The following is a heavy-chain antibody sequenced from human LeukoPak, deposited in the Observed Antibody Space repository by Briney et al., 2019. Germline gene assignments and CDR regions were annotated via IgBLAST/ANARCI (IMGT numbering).Heavy chain of an antibody. CDR2: IYYSGST. CDR1: GGSISSGGYS. J-gene: IGHJ4*02. D-gene: IGHD3-22*01. Sequence: PSQTLSLTCTVSGGSISSGGYSWGWIRQHPGKGLEWIGYIYYSGSTYYNPSLKSRVTISVDTSKNQFSLKPSSVTAADTAVYYCARAFFSYYYDSSGFGYWGQGTLVTVSS. CDR3: ARAFFSYYYDSSGFGY. V-gene: IGHV4-31*03.